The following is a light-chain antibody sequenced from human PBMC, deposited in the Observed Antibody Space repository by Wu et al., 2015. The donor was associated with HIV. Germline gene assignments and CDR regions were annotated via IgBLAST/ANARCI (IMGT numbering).Light chain of an antibody. CDR3: QQVKTYPLT. CDR1: QGISSD. CDR2: DAS. V-gene: IGKV1-9*01. Sequence: IQLTQSPSSLSASVGDRVTIACRASQGISSDLVWYQQKPGKAPDILIYDASTVQSGVPTRFSGSGSGTDFTLTISSLQPEDFATYYCQQVKTYPLTFGQGTRLEIK. J-gene: IGKJ5*01.